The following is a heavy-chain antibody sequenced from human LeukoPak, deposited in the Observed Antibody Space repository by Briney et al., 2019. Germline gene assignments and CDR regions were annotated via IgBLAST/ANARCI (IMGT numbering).Heavy chain of an antibody. V-gene: IGHV3-23*01. CDR1: GFTFSSYG. D-gene: IGHD4-17*01. CDR2: ISGSGGST. J-gene: IGHJ4*02. Sequence: GGTLRLSCAASGFTFSSYGMSWVRQAPGKGLEWVSAISGSGGSTYYADSVKGRFTISRDNSKNTLYLQMNSLRAEDTAVYYCASPTVTTEFFDYWGQGTLVTVSS. CDR3: ASPTVTTEFFDY.